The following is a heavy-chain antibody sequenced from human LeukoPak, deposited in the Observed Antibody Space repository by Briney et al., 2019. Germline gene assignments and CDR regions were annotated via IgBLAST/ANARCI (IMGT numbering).Heavy chain of an antibody. V-gene: IGHV3-23*01. Sequence: QPGGSLRLSCAASGFTFSSYAMSWVRQAPGKGLEWVSGISGSTYYAEPVKGRFTISRDTSKNTLFLQMNSLRAEDTAVYFCAKAGYGGYLGGYFDYWGQGTLVTVSS. CDR3: AKAGYGGYLGGYFDY. D-gene: IGHD5-12*01. CDR1: GFTFSSYA. CDR2: ISGST. J-gene: IGHJ4*02.